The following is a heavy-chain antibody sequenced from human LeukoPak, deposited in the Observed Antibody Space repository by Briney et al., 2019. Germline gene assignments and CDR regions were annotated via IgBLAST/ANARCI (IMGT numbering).Heavy chain of an antibody. CDR1: GFTVSNNY. J-gene: IGHJ4*02. Sequence: GGSLRLSCAASGFTVSNNYMRWVRQAPGKGLEWVANIKLDGSEKYYVDSVKGRFTISRDNAKKSLYLQMNSLRDEDTAVYYCARDFFAFGGVIALLDYWGQGTLVTVSS. CDR2: IKLDGSEK. V-gene: IGHV3-7*01. CDR3: ARDFFAFGGVIALLDY. D-gene: IGHD3-16*02.